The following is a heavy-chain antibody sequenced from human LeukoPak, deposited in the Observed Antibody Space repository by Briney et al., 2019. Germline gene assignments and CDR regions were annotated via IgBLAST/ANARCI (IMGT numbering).Heavy chain of an antibody. CDR1: GLPIADFA. Sequence: GGSLRLSCVASGLPIADFAIHWVRQAPGKGLEWVSLISGDGVSTLYADSVKGRFSISRDNSKNSLSLEMNSLRTEDTAMYYCARESGKFDYWGQGTLVAVSS. CDR2: ISGDGVST. CDR3: ARESGKFDY. V-gene: IGHV3-43*02. J-gene: IGHJ4*02.